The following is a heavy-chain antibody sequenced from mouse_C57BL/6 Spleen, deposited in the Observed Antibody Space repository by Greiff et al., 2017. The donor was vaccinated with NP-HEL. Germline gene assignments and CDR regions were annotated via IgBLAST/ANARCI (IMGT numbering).Heavy chain of an antibody. V-gene: IGHV14-1*01. CDR2: IDPEDGDT. CDR1: GFNIKDYY. D-gene: IGHD1-1*01. J-gene: IGHJ3*01. CDR3: TGDYYGSSPWFAY. Sequence: VQLQQSGAELVRPGASVKLSCTASGFNIKDYYMHWVKQRPEQGLEWIGRIDPEDGDTEYAPKFQGKATMTADTSSNTAYLQLSSLPSEDTAVYYCTGDYYGSSPWFAYWGQGTLVTVSA.